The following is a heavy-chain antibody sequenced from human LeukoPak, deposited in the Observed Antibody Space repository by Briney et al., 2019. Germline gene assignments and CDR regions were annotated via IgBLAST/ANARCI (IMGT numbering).Heavy chain of an antibody. CDR3: ARGGNEWQQLSHNWFDP. D-gene: IGHD5-24*01. Sequence: PSETLSLTCTVSGGSISSSSYHRGWVRQPPGNRLGWIESVYYTGNTYYNPSLRSRVTISVDTSKNQFSLRLNSVTAADTSVYYCARGGNEWQQLSHNWFDPWGQGTLVTVSS. CDR2: VYYTGNT. J-gene: IGHJ5*02. CDR1: GGSISSSSYH. V-gene: IGHV4-39*01.